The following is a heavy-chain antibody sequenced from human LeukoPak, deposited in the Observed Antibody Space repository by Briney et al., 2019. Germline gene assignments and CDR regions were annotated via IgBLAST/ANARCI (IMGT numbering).Heavy chain of an antibody. CDR2: ISGSGGRT. CDR3: TKSPAEFVGDPFDY. Sequence: GGSLRLARAVSGFMFSSCAMSWVRQAPGRGLEWVSAISGSGGRTYYADSVKGRFTISRDNSKNTLYLQMNSLRAEDTAVYYWTKSPAEFVGDPFDYWGQGTLVTVSS. CDR1: GFMFSSCA. J-gene: IGHJ4*02. V-gene: IGHV3-23*01. D-gene: IGHD3-10*01.